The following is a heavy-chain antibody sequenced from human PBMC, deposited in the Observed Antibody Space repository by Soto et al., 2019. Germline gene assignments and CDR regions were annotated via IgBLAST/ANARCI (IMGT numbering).Heavy chain of an antibody. CDR3: AKDHLGCRSSTCYGMLGSWFDP. J-gene: IGHJ5*02. V-gene: IGHV3-23*01. CDR2: IGHSAGPT. Sequence: EVQLLGSGGGLVQPGGSLRISCAASGFTLSDYGMSWVRQAPGKGLEWVSNIGHSAGPTYYAESVKGRFSISRDNSKNTLYLQMSGLRAEDTAVYYCAKDHLGCRSSTCYGMLGSWFDPGGQGTLVTVSS. D-gene: IGHD2-2*01. CDR1: GFTLSDYG.